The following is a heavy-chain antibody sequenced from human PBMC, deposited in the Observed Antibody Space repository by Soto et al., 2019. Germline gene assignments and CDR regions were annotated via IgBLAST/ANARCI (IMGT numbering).Heavy chain of an antibody. CDR3: ARDGPIQHHADY. J-gene: IGHJ4*02. V-gene: IGHV3-33*01. CDR2: ICSDGTSK. Sequence: QVQVVESGGGVVQPGRSLRLSCVVSGGIFTNYGMHWVRQAPGKGLEWVTIICSDGTSKYYIDSVEGRFTISRDNSKNTLYLQMNNLRPEATAVYYCARDGPIQHHADYWGQGTLVTVSS. CDR1: GGIFTNYG.